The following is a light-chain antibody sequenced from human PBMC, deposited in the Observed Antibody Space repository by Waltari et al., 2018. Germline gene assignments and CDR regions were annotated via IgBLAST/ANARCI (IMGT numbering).Light chain of an antibody. CDR1: QSITTW. Sequence: IQMTQSPSTLSASVGDRVIITCRASQSITTWLAWYQQKPGKAPKLLIYKTSTLESGVPSRFSGSGSGTEFTLTISSLQPDDFATYYCQHYNSYSGDTFGQGTKLEI. CDR3: QHYNSYSGDT. V-gene: IGKV1-5*03. J-gene: IGKJ2*01. CDR2: KTS.